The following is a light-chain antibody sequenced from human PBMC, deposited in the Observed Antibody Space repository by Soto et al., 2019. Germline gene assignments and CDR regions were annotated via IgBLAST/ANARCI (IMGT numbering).Light chain of an antibody. J-gene: IGKJ4*01. CDR3: QRRPNWRAS. CDR2: DAS. V-gene: IGKV3-11*01. Sequence: ETVLTQSPATLSLSPGERATLSCRASRSLDRYLAWYQQKPGQAPRLLIYDASKRATGIPARFSGSGSGTDFPLTISSLEPEDCAIYYCQRRPNWRASFGGGTRVEI. CDR1: RSLDRY.